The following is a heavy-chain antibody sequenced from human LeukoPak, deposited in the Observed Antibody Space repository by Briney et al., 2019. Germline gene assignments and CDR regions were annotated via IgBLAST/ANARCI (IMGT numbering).Heavy chain of an antibody. D-gene: IGHD6-6*01. J-gene: IGHJ4*02. V-gene: IGHV3-74*01. CDR1: GFTFSSYW. CDR3: APSRYSSSSFDY. Sequence: GGSLRFSCAASGFTFSSYWMHWVRQAQGKGLVWVSRINSDGSSTSYADSVKGRFTISRDNAKNTLYLQMNSLSAEDTAVYYCAPSRYSSSSFDYWGRGTLVTVSS. CDR2: INSDGSST.